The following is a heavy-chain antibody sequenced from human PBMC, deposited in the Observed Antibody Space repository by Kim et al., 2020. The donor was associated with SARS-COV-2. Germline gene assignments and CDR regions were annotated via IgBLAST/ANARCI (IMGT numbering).Heavy chain of an antibody. CDR3: ARDQGQSSGTDYNAFDI. D-gene: IGHD3-10*01. V-gene: IGHV4-59*01. CDR1: GDSISSYY. CDR2: IYHSGTT. Sequence: SETLSLTCTVSGDSISSYYWSWIRQPPGKGLEWIGHIYHSGTTNYNPSLKSRVTISLDTSKDQFSLKLRSVTAADTAVYYCARDQGQSSGTDYNAFDIWGQGTMVTVSS. J-gene: IGHJ3*02.